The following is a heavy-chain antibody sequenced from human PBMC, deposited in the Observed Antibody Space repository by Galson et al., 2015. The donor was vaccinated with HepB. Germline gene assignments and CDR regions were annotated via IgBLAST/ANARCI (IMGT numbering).Heavy chain of an antibody. CDR3: ARDHLVGSSWYDNQDGMDV. CDR2: IKQDGSEK. J-gene: IGHJ6*02. D-gene: IGHD6-13*01. Sequence: SLRLSCAASGFTFSSYWMSWVRQAPGKGLEWVANIKQDGSEKYYVDSVKGRFTISRDNAKNSLYLQMNSLRAEDTAVYYCARDHLVGSSWYDNQDGMDVWGQGTTVTVSS. CDR1: GFTFSSYW. V-gene: IGHV3-7*03.